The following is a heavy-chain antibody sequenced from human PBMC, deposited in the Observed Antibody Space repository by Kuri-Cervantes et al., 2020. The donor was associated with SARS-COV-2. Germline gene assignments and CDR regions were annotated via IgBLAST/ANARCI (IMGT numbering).Heavy chain of an antibody. J-gene: IGHJ4*02. CDR2: ISSSSSYI. CDR3: ARGGSSGWYYFDY. D-gene: IGHD6-19*01. Sequence: ETLSLTCAASGFTFSSYSMNWVRQAPGKGLEWVSSISSSSSYIYYADSVKGRFTISRDNAKNSLYLQMNSLRAEDTAVYYCARGGSSGWYYFDYWGQGTLVTVSS. V-gene: IGHV3-21*01. CDR1: GFTFSSYS.